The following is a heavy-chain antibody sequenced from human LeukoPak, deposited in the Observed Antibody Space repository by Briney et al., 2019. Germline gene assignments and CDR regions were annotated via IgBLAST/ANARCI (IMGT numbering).Heavy chain of an antibody. CDR1: GFTFSSYE. CDR2: ISSSGSTI. V-gene: IGHV3-48*03. J-gene: IGHJ4*02. D-gene: IGHD1-26*01. Sequence: GGSLRLFCAASGFTFSSYEMNWVRQAPGKGLEWVSYISSSGSTIYYADSVKRRFTISRENAKNSLYLQVNSLRAEDTAVYYCARESGSAGDFDYWGQGTLVTVSS. CDR3: ARESGSAGDFDY.